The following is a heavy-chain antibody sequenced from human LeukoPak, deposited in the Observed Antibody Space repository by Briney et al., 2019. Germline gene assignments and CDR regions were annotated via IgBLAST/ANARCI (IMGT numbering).Heavy chain of an antibody. D-gene: IGHD1-1*01. CDR1: GFTFSGYW. J-gene: IGHJ4*02. V-gene: IGHV3-23*01. CDR2: ISSSGDST. CDR3: ARDPEDLVLGVHYFDY. Sequence: GGSLRLSCAASGFTFSGYWMNWVRQAPGKGLEWVSAISSSGDSTYYADSVKGRFTISRDNSKNTLYLQMDGLRAEDTAVYYCARDPEDLVLGVHYFDYWGQGTLVAVSS.